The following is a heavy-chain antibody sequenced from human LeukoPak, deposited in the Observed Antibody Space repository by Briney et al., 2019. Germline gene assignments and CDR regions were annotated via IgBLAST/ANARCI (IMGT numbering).Heavy chain of an antibody. V-gene: IGHV4-34*01. CDR2: ASHAGIT. J-gene: IGHJ4*02. CDR3: ARGRANWDYDFDY. D-gene: IGHD1-7*01. CDR1: GASFVGRH. Sequence: SETLSLTCAVHGASFVGRHWSWIRQPPGKGLEWLGEASHAGITNYNPSLKSRVSISVDTSKVQFSLNLASVTAADTAIYYCARGRANWDYDFDYWGPGTLVTVSS.